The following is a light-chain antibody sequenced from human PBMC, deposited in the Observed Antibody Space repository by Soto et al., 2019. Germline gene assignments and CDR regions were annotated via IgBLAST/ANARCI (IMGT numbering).Light chain of an antibody. CDR2: GNN. V-gene: IGLV1-40*01. Sequence: QSVLTQPPSVSGAPGQRVTISCTGSSSNIGAGYDVHWYQQLPGTAPKLLIYGNNNRPSGVPDRSSGSKSGTSASLAIPRLEAEDAADYYCQSYDSSLSVVFGGGTKLTVL. CDR1: SSNIGAGYD. CDR3: QSYDSSLSVV. J-gene: IGLJ2*01.